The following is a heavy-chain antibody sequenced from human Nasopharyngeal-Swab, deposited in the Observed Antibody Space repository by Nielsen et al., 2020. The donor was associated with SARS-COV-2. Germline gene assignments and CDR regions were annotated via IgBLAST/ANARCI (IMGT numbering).Heavy chain of an antibody. CDR1: GGSIRSYY. J-gene: IGHJ4*02. CDR2: FSYTGIT. D-gene: IGHD1-26*01. V-gene: IGHV4-59*12. Sequence: SETLSLTCTVSGGSIRSYYWSWNRQPPGKGLEWIGYFSYTGITNYNPSLKSRVTISVDMSKNQFSLKLSSVAAADTAVYYCAREVVGGLVDSWGQGTLVTVSS. CDR3: AREVVGGLVDS.